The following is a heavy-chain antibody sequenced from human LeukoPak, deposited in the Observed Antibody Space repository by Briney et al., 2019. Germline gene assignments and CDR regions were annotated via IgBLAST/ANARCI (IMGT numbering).Heavy chain of an antibody. D-gene: IGHD3-10*01. CDR1: GGSFSGYY. CDR3: ARGHFYGSGSYYVDY. V-gene: IGHV4-34*01. CDR2: INHSGST. J-gene: IGHJ4*02. Sequence: SETLSLTCAVYGGSFSGYYWSWIRQPPGKGLEWIGEINHSGSTNYNPSLKSRVTISVDTSKNQFSLKLSSVTAADTAVYYCARGHFYGSGSYYVDYWGQGTLVTVSS.